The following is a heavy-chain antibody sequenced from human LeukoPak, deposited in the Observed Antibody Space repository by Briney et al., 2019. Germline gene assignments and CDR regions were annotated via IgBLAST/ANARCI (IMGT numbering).Heavy chain of an antibody. CDR2: IRYDGSNK. CDR1: GFIFSSYA. D-gene: IGHD6-19*01. V-gene: IGHV3-30*02. Sequence: GGSLRLSCAASGFIFSSYAMSWVRQAPGKGLEWVAFIRYDGSNKYYADSVKGRFTISRDNSKNTLYLQMNSLRAEDTAVYYCANSYSGWYVDYFDYWGQGTLVTVSS. CDR3: ANSYSGWYVDYFDY. J-gene: IGHJ4*02.